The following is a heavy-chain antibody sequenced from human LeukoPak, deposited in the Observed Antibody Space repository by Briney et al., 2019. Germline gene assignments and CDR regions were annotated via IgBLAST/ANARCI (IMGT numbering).Heavy chain of an antibody. V-gene: IGHV3-23*01. CDR2: ISGGGGST. D-gene: IGHD1-7*01. CDR1: GFTFSIYA. J-gene: IGHJ4*02. Sequence: GGSLRLSCAVSGFTFSIYAMSWVRQAPGKGLEWVSAISGGGGSTYYADSVKGRFTVSRDNAKNSLYLQMNSLRAEDTALYYCARAGLYNWNYEGTAYFDYWGQGTLVTVSS. CDR3: ARAGLYNWNYEGTAYFDY.